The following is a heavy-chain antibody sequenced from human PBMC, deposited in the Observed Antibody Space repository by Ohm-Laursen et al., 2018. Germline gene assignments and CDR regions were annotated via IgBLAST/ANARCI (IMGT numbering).Heavy chain of an antibody. CDR2: IYTGDNT. Sequence: SLRLSCAASGFTVSGNYMSWVRQAPGKGLEWVSIIYTGDNTYYADSVKGRFTISRDNSKNTLYLQMNSLIAEDTAVYYCAKGAMAEDYYGMDVWGQGTTVTVSS. D-gene: IGHD1-26*01. CDR3: AKGAMAEDYYGMDV. CDR1: GFTVSGNY. V-gene: IGHV3-66*01. J-gene: IGHJ6*02.